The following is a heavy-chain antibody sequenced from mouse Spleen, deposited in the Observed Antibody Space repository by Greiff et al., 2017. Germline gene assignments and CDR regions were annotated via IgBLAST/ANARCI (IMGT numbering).Heavy chain of an antibody. D-gene: IGHD1-1*01. CDR2: IDPETGGT. V-gene: IGHV1-15*01. CDR1: GYTFTDYE. J-gene: IGHJ1*03. CDR3: TRRNYGSSNWYFDV. Sequence: QVHVKQSGAELVRPGASVTLSCKASGYTFTDYEMHWVKQTPVHGLEWIGAIDPETGGTAYNQKFKGKAILTADKSSSTAYMELRSLTSEDSAVYYCTRRNYGSSNWYFDVWGTGTTVTVSS.